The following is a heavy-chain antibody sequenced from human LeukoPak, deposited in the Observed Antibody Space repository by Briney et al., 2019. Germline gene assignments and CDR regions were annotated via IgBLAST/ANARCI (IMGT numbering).Heavy chain of an antibody. Sequence: SESLSLTCSVSGVSIYSSTYYWAWIRQPPRKGLEFIGSIYYNEDTFHNPSLKSRLTISVDTSANLFSLRLTSVTAADTATYYCARQLAAGNDGFDVWGQGTVVTVSS. J-gene: IGHJ3*01. CDR2: IYYNEDT. CDR1: GVSIYSSTYY. V-gene: IGHV4-39*01. CDR3: ARQLAAGNDGFDV. D-gene: IGHD2-15*01.